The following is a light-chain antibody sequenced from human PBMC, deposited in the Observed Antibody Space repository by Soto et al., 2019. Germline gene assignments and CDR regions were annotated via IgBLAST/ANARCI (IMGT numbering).Light chain of an antibody. CDR2: GAS. Sequence: IVMTQSPATLSVSPGERATLSCRASQSVSRNLAWYQHKPGQAPRLLIYGASARATGIPARFSGSGSGTEFTLSISSLQSEDFSVYYCQQYNNRPYTFRHGTKLEIK. CDR1: QSVSRN. CDR3: QQYNNRPYT. V-gene: IGKV3-15*01. J-gene: IGKJ2*01.